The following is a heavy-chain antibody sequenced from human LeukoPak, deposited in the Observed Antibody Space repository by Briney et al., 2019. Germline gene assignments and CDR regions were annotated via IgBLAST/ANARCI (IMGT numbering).Heavy chain of an antibody. CDR1: GGSVGNYY. CDR2: IYNSEST. J-gene: IGHJ2*01. D-gene: IGHD6-19*01. Sequence: SETLSLTCTVSGGSVGNYYWSCIRQPPGKGLYSIGYIYNSESTKYNSSLESRVTMSADTSKNQLYLKLSSVTAADTAIYYCARFHSGPSGWYVLWYFDLWGRGTLVTVSS. CDR3: ARFHSGPSGWYVLWYFDL. V-gene: IGHV4-4*09.